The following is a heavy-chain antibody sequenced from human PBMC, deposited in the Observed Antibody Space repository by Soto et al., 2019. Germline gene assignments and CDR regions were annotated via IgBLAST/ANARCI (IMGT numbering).Heavy chain of an antibody. D-gene: IGHD2-2*01. CDR1: GYTLTELS. CDR2: FDPEDGET. J-gene: IGHJ6*03. V-gene: IGHV1-24*01. CDR3: ATAAGYCSSTSCYRPYYYYYYMDV. Sequence: AASVKVSCKVSGYTLTELSMHWVRQAPGKGLEWMGGFDPEDGETIYAQKFQGRVTMTEDTSTDTAYMELSSLRSEDTAVYYCATAAGYCSSTSCYRPYYYYYYMDVWGKGTTVTVSS.